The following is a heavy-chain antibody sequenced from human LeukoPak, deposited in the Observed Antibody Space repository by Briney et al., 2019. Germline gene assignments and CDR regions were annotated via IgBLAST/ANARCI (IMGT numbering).Heavy chain of an antibody. Sequence: GASVKVSCKASGYTFTELSMHWVRQAPGKGLEWMGGFDPEDGETIYAQKFQGRVTMTEATSTDTAYMELSSLRSEDTAVYNCATDRRYCSSTSCYNWFDPWGQGTLVTVSS. CDR1: GYTFTELS. CDR3: ATDRRYCSSTSCYNWFDP. CDR2: FDPEDGET. V-gene: IGHV1-24*01. J-gene: IGHJ5*02. D-gene: IGHD2-2*01.